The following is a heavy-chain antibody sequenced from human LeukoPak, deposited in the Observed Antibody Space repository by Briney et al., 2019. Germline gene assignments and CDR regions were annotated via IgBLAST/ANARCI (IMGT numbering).Heavy chain of an antibody. Sequence: APVKVSCKVSGYTFTDYYMHWVQQAPGKGLEWMGLVDPEDGETIYAEKFQGRVTITADTSTDTAYMELSSLRSEDTAVYYCATDVSILGGPYPRTYNWFDPWGQGTLVTVSS. D-gene: IGHD2/OR15-2a*01. J-gene: IGHJ5*02. CDR3: ATDVSILGGPYPRTYNWFDP. CDR2: VDPEDGET. V-gene: IGHV1-69-2*01. CDR1: GYTFTDYY.